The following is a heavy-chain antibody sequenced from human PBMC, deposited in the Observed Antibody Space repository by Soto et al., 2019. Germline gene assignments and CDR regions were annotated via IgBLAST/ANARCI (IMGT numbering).Heavy chain of an antibody. CDR3: ASDAYSSSWYNYCYYGGRDV. J-gene: IGHJ6*02. D-gene: IGHD6-13*01. CDR1: GFTFSSYG. V-gene: IGHV3-33*01. CDR2: IWYDGSNK. Sequence: GGSLRLSCAASGFTFSSYGMHWVRQAPGKGLEWVAVIWYDGSNKYYADSVKGRFTIARDNSKNTLYLQMNSLRAEDTAVYYCASDAYSSSWYNYCYYGGRDVWDQGTTVTV.